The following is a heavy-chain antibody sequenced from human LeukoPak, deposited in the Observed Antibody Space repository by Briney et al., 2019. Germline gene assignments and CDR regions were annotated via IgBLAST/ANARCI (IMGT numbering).Heavy chain of an antibody. D-gene: IGHD3-10*01. CDR3: TQSMVRGVMGNYYYYMDV. Sequence: GGSLRLSCAASGFTFSNAWMSWVRQAPGKGLEWVGRIKSKTDGGTTDYAAPVKGRFTISRDDSKNTLYLQMNSLKTEDTAVYYCTQSMVRGVMGNYYYYMDVWGKGTTVTVSS. CDR2: IKSKTDGGTT. J-gene: IGHJ6*03. CDR1: GFTFSNAW. V-gene: IGHV3-15*01.